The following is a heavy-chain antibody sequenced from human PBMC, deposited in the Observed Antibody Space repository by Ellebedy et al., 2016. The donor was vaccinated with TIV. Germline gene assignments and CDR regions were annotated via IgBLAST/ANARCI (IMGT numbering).Heavy chain of an antibody. CDR3: ARDAMIWIFDS. CDR1: GYTFTTFD. Sequence: AASVKVSCKASGYTFTTFDVIWVRQATGQGLEWVGWMNSDTGNTGYAHKFQGRITLTRNTSISTAYMELTSLRSEDTALYYCARDAMIWIFDSWGQGTLVGVSS. D-gene: IGHD3-22*01. V-gene: IGHV1-8*01. CDR2: MNSDTGNT. J-gene: IGHJ4*02.